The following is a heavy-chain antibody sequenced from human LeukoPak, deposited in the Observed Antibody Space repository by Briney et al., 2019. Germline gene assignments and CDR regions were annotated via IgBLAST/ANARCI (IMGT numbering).Heavy chain of an antibody. D-gene: IGHD6-6*01. V-gene: IGHV4-59*01. Sequence: SETLSLNCTVSGGSISSYYWSWIRQPPGKGLEWIGYIYYSGSTNYNPSLKSRVTISVDTSKNQFSLKLSSVTAADTAVYYCARDKGSYSSLSAVWFDPWGQGTLVTVSS. CDR2: IYYSGST. CDR1: GGSISSYY. J-gene: IGHJ5*02. CDR3: ARDKGSYSSLSAVWFDP.